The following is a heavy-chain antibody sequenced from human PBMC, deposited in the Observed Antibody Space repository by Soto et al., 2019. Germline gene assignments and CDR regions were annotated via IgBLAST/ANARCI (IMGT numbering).Heavy chain of an antibody. D-gene: IGHD5-12*01. CDR1: GFSVTANY. V-gene: IGHV3-53*01. CDR2: IYSGGST. Sequence: EVQVVESGGGLIQPGGSLRLSCEVSGFSVTANYMSWVRQAPEKGLEWVSVIYSGGSTYYVDSVKGRFSISRDISKNTLYLQMNSLRDEDTAVYYCHGYGYWGQGTLVTVSS. J-gene: IGHJ4*02. CDR3: HGYGY.